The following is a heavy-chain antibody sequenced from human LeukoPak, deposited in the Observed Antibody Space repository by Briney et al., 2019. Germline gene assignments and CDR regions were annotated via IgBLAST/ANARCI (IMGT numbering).Heavy chain of an antibody. D-gene: IGHD2-2*01. CDR2: IYTIGNT. CDR3: VRLQDCSRTSCYVGN. CDR1: GGSISSYY. Sequence: PSETLSLTCTVSGGSISSYYWGWIRQPAGKGLEWIGLIYTIGNTNYNPSLKSRVTISVDNSKNQFSLKLSSMTAADTAVYYCVRLQDCSRTSCYVGNWGQGTLVTVSS. V-gene: IGHV4-4*07. J-gene: IGHJ4*02.